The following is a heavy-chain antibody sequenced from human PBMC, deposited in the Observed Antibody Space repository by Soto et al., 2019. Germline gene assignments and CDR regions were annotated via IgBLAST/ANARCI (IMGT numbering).Heavy chain of an antibody. V-gene: IGHV5-51*01. CDR3: VRPVGLTTVVSPAALDI. D-gene: IGHD4-17*01. J-gene: IGHJ3*02. CDR1: GNSFSNYW. Sequence: GESLKISCKGSGNSFSNYWIGWVRQTPGKGLEWMGIIHLVDSDARYSPSFQGQVTISADKSILTAYLQWSSLRASDTALYYCVRPVGLTTVVSPAALDIWGQVTMVTVSS. CDR2: IHLVDSDA.